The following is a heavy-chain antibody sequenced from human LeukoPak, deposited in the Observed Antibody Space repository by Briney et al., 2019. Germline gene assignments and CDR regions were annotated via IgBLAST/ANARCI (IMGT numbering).Heavy chain of an antibody. J-gene: IGHJ5*02. Sequence: GESLQISCKASGYSFTSYWIGWVRQMPGKGLEWMGIIYPDDSDTRDSPSFQGQVTISADKSISTAYMQWSSLKASDTAMYYCARQVSSSGWFDHWGQGNLVTVSS. CDR2: IYPDDSDT. CDR3: ARQVSSSGWFDH. CDR1: GYSFTSYW. V-gene: IGHV5-51*01. D-gene: IGHD6-6*01.